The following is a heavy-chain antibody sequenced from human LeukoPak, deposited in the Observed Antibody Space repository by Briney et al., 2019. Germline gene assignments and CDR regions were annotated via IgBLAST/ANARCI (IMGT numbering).Heavy chain of an antibody. Sequence: GASVKVSCKASGYTFTSYAMHWVRQAPGQRLEWMGWINAGNGNTKYSQKFQGRVTITRDTSASTAYMELSSLRSEDTAVYYCAREGQLLWFREPSGYFDYWGQGTLVTVSS. CDR3: AREGQLLWFREPSGYFDY. D-gene: IGHD3-10*01. V-gene: IGHV1-3*01. J-gene: IGHJ4*02. CDR1: GYTFTSYA. CDR2: INAGNGNT.